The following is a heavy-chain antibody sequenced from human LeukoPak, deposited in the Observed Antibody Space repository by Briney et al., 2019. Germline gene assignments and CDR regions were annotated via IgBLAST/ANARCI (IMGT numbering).Heavy chain of an antibody. V-gene: IGHV3-30*03. Sequence: SGGSLRLSCAASGVTFSNYGMHWVRQAPGKGLEWVALISSNGNDKVYGDSVKGRFTISSDDSKSTLYLQMNSLRVEDSAVYYCTTKVTRGNSGDDYDDWGQGTLVTVSS. J-gene: IGHJ4*02. CDR3: TTKVTRGNSGDDYDD. CDR1: GVTFSNYG. CDR2: ISSNGNDK. D-gene: IGHD5-12*01.